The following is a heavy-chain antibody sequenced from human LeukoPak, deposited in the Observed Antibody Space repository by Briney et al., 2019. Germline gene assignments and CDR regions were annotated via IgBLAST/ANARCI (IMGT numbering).Heavy chain of an antibody. CDR1: GFTSSSYW. CDR3: TRDSFGLWVDY. J-gene: IGHJ4*02. D-gene: IGHD3-16*01. V-gene: IGHV3-7*01. Sequence: PGGSLRLSCAASGFTSSSYWMSWVGQAPGKGLEWVANIKEDGSEKNYVDSVKGRFTISRDNAKNSLYLQMNSLRAEATAVYYCTRDSFGLWVDYRGQGTLVTVSS. CDR2: IKEDGSEK.